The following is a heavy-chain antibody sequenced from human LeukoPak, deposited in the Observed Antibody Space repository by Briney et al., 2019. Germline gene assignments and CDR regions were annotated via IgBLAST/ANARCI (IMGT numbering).Heavy chain of an antibody. Sequence: SQTLSLTCAISGDSVSSNSAAWNWIRQSPSRGLEWLGGTYYRSKWYNDYAVSVKSRITINPDTSKNQFSLQLNSVTPEDTAVYYCARDLAVAGTPPYYYYGMDVWGQGTTVTVSS. J-gene: IGHJ6*02. D-gene: IGHD6-19*01. CDR3: ARDLAVAGTPPYYYYGMDV. CDR1: GDSVSSNSAA. V-gene: IGHV6-1*01. CDR2: TYYRSKWYN.